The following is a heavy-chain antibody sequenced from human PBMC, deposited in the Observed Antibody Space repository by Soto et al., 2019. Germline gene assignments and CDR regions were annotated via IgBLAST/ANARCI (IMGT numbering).Heavy chain of an antibody. CDR1: GFTFGSYA. CDR2: ISGGGSGT. CDR3: AKDPKSTVRFNWFDP. Sequence: EMQLSESGGGLVQPGGSLRLSCAASGFTFGSYAMSWVRQAPGKGLEWVSAISGGGSGTYYADSVKGRFTISRDNSKKTLFLQMKSLRVEDTAIYYCAKDPKSTVRFNWFDPWGQGTLVTVSS. V-gene: IGHV3-23*01. J-gene: IGHJ5*02. D-gene: IGHD2-8*02.